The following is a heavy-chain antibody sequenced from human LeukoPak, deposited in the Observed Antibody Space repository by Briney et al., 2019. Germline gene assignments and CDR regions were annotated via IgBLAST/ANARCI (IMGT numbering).Heavy chain of an antibody. CDR1: GIPFSNYT. V-gene: IGHV3-21*06. CDR3: ARVNSALVVSSEGSWAGSLGFDH. J-gene: IGHJ4*02. CDR2: ISGSSRYV. Sequence: PGGSLRHSCAASGIPFSNYTLTWVRQAPGKGLVWVSSISGSSRYVHYSDSVRGRFSISRDNAKNSVYLQMDSLTADDTAVYYCARVNSALVVSSEGSWAGSLGFDHWGQGILVIVSS. D-gene: IGHD3-22*01.